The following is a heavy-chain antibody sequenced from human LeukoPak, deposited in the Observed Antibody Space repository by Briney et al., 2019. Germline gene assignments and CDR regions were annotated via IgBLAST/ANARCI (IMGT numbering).Heavy chain of an antibody. CDR1: GFTFSSYS. Sequence: PGGSLRLSCAASGFTFSSYSMNWVRQAPGKGLEWVSSISSSSSYIYYADSVKGRFTISRDNAKNSLYLQMNSLRAEDTAVYYCAKDWDPYYYESSGYPGYWGQGTLVTVSS. CDR3: AKDWDPYYYESSGYPGY. CDR2: ISSSSSYI. D-gene: IGHD3-22*01. V-gene: IGHV3-21*01. J-gene: IGHJ4*02.